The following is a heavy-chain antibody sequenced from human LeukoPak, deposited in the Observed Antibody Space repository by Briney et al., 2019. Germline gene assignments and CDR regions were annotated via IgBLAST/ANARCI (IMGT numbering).Heavy chain of an antibody. CDR3: AKDFKSDSYGAPDY. CDR1: GFTFDDYA. CDR2: ISWNSGTV. J-gene: IGHJ4*02. D-gene: IGHD3-16*01. Sequence: RPGGSLRLSCAASGFTFDDYAMHWVRQVPGKSLEWDSGISWNSGTVGYADSVKGRFTISRDNAKNSLYLQMNSLRAEDTALYYCAKDFKSDSYGAPDYWGQGTLVTVSS. V-gene: IGHV3-9*01.